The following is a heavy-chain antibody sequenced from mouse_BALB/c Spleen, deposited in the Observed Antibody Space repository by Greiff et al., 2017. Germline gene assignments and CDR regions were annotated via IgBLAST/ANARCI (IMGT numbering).Heavy chain of an antibody. CDR2: IDPENGNT. Sequence: EVQLQESGAELVRPGALVKLSCKASGFNIKDYYMHWVKQRPEQGLEWIGWIDPENGNTIYDPKFQGKASITADTSSNTAYLQLSSLTSEDTAVYYCATRSFPYYYGHLAYWGQGTLVTVSA. D-gene: IGHD1-1*01. CDR1: GFNIKDYY. CDR3: ATRSFPYYYGHLAY. V-gene: IGHV14-1*02. J-gene: IGHJ3*01.